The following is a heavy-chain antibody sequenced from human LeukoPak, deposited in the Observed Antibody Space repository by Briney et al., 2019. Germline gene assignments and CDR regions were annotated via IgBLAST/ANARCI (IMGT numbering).Heavy chain of an antibody. CDR3: ARDYCSSTSCLFDY. CDR1: GYSFTGYH. V-gene: IGHV1-2*06. CDR2: INPNSGDT. D-gene: IGHD2-2*01. Sequence: GASVKVSCKASGYSFTGYHMHWVRQAHGQGLEWMGRINPNSGDTNYAQKFQGRVTMTRDTSISTAYMELSRLRSDDTAVYYCARDYCSSTSCLFDYWGQGTLVTVSS. J-gene: IGHJ4*02.